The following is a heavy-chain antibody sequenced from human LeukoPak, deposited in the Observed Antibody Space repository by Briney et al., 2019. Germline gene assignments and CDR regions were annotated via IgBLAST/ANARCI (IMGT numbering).Heavy chain of an antibody. D-gene: IGHD6-13*01. CDR1: GFTFSSYG. CDR3: AVGSSWYVGLIDY. J-gene: IGHJ4*02. Sequence: GRPLRLSCAASGFTFSSYGMHWVRQAPGKGLEWVAVISYDGSNKYYADSVKGRFTISRDNSKNTLYLQMNSLRAEDTAVYYCAVGSSWYVGLIDYWGQGTLVTVSS. V-gene: IGHV3-30*03. CDR2: ISYDGSNK.